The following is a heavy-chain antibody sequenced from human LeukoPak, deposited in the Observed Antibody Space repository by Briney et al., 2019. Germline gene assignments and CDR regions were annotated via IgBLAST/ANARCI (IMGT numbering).Heavy chain of an antibody. CDR2: MNPNSGNT. D-gene: IGHD4-17*01. CDR1: GYTFTSYD. CDR3: ARGIYGVYFDY. V-gene: IGHV1-8*03. J-gene: IGHJ4*02. Sequence: ASVKVSCKASGYTFTSYDINWVRQAPGQGLEWMGWMNPNSGNTGYAQTFQGRGSITRNTSKTTAYMELNSMRSEDTAVYYCARGIYGVYFDYWGQGTLVTVSS.